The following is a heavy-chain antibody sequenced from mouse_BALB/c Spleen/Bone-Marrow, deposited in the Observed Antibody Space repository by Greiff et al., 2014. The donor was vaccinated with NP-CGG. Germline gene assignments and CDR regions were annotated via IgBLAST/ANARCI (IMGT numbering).Heavy chain of an antibody. D-gene: IGHD1-1*01. CDR1: GFTFSSFA. V-gene: IGHV5-17*02. CDR3: ARSGSSFGYFGY. CDR2: ISSGSSTI. J-gene: IGHJ2*01. Sequence: EVMLVESGGGLVQPGGSRKLSCAASGFTFSSFAMHWVRQAPEKGLEWVAYISSGSSTIYYADTVMGRFTISRDNPKNTLFLQMISLRSEDTAMYYCARSGSSFGYFGYWGQGTTLTVSS.